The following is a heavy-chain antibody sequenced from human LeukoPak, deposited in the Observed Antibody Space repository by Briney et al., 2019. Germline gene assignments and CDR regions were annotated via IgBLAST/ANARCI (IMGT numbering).Heavy chain of an antibody. CDR3: AKDSRRIAVAGIDY. CDR2: ISGSGGST. V-gene: IGHV3-23*01. J-gene: IGHJ4*02. D-gene: IGHD6-19*01. CDR1: GFTFSSYA. Sequence: GGSLRLSCAASGFTFSSYAMSWVRQAPGKGLEWVSAISGSGGSTYYADSVKGRFTISRDNSKNTLYLQMSSLRAEDTAVYYCAKDSRRIAVAGIDYWGQGTLVTVSS.